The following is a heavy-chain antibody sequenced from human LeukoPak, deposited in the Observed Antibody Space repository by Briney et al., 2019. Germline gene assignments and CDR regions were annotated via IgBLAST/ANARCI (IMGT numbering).Heavy chain of an antibody. Sequence: SETLSLTCSVSGGSISSGGYYWSWIRQHPGKGLEWIGYIYYSGSTFYNPSLQSRVTISVDTSKNQFSLSLTSVTAADTAVYYCATDYSGNSALDYWGQEPWSPSPQ. CDR2: IYYSGST. V-gene: IGHV4-31*03. CDR3: ATDYSGNSALDY. D-gene: IGHD4-23*01. J-gene: IGHJ4*01. CDR1: GGSISSGGYY.